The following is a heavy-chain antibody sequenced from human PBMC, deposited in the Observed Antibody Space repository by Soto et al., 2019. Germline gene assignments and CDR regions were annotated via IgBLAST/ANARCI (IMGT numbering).Heavy chain of an antibody. CDR1: GFTFSSYW. CDR3: ARDITFAVAANLLYYYYYYGMDV. J-gene: IGHJ6*02. V-gene: IGHV3-7*01. D-gene: IGHD6-13*01. Sequence: GWSRRLSCAASGFTFSSYWMSWVRQAPGKGLEWVSNIKQDGSEKYYVDSVKGRFTISRDNAKNSLYLQMNSLRAEDTAVYYCARDITFAVAANLLYYYYYYGMDVWGQGTTVTVPS. CDR2: IKQDGSEK.